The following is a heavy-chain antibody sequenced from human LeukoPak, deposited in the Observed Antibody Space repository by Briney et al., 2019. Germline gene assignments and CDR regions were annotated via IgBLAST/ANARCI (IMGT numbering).Heavy chain of an antibody. D-gene: IGHD3-22*01. Sequence: GGSLRLSCAASGFTFSSYNMNWVRQAPGKGLEWVSSISSTSRSYIYYADSVKGRFTISRDNAKNSLYLQINSLRPEDTAVYYCAKQPFRDGSGWAYYFDYWGQGTLVTVSS. CDR1: GFTFSSYN. J-gene: IGHJ4*02. CDR3: AKQPFRDGSGWAYYFDY. CDR2: ISSTSRSYI. V-gene: IGHV3-21*04.